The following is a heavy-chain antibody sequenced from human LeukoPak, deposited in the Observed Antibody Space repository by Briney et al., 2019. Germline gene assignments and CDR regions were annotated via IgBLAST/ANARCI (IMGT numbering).Heavy chain of an antibody. J-gene: IGHJ6*03. Sequence: GGSLRLSCAASGFTFDDYAMHWVRQAPGKGLEWVSGISWNSGSIGYADSVKGRFTISRDNSKNTLYLQMNSLRAEDTAVYYCAKNQRGQGEYYYYMDVWGKGTTVTVSS. V-gene: IGHV3-9*01. D-gene: IGHD5-24*01. CDR1: GFTFDDYA. CDR3: AKNQRGQGEYYYYMDV. CDR2: ISWNSGSI.